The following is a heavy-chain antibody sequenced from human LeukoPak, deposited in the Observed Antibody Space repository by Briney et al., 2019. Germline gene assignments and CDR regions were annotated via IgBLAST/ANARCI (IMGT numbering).Heavy chain of an antibody. CDR2: INSDGTTT. Sequence: GGSLRLSCATSGFTFSNYWMHWARQAPGKGLVWVSRINSDGTTTTYADSVKGRFTISRDNAKNTLYLQLNSLRAEDTAVYYCARESVSYYVSDYWGQGTLVTVSS. V-gene: IGHV3-74*01. CDR3: ARESVSYYVSDY. D-gene: IGHD1-26*01. CDR1: GFTFSNYW. J-gene: IGHJ4*02.